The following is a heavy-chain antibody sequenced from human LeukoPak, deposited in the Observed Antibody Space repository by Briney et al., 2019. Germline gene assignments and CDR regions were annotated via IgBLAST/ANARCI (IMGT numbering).Heavy chain of an antibody. V-gene: IGHV4-59*01. CDR3: ARDRKRVGAAYYFDY. Sequence: SETLSLTCAVYGGSFSGYYWSWIRQPPGKGLEWIGYIYYSGSTNYNPSLKSRVTISVDTSKNQFSLKLSSVTAADTAVYYCARDRKRVGAAYYFDYWGQGTLVTVSS. CDR1: GGSFSGYY. CDR2: IYYSGST. J-gene: IGHJ4*02. D-gene: IGHD1-26*01.